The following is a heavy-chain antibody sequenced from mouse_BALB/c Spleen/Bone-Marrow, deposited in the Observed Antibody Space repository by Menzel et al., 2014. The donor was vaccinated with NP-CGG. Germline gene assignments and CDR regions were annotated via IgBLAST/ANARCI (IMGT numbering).Heavy chain of an antibody. CDR1: GFTFSSYT. D-gene: IGHD1-1*01. Sequence: EVKLVESGGGLVQPGGSLKLSCAASGFTFSSYTMSWFRQIPEKRLEWVAYISNGGGTTYYPDTVKGRFTISRDNAKNTLYLQVSSLKSEDTAMYYCVRHSTIVVADYWGQGTTLTVSS. CDR3: VRHSTIVVADY. V-gene: IGHV5-12-2*01. J-gene: IGHJ2*01. CDR2: ISNGGGTT.